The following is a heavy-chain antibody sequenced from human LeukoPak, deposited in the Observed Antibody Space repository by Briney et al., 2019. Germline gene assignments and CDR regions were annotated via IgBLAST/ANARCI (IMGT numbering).Heavy chain of an antibody. CDR2: ISSTSSYI. J-gene: IGHJ4*02. D-gene: IGHD4-17*01. CDR1: GFTFSSYS. Sequence: GGSLRLSCAASGFTFSSYSMNWVRQAPGKGLEWVSFISSTSSYIYYADSVKGRFTISRDNAKNSLYLQMNSLRAEDTAVYYCARAPYGDYASHWGQGTLVTVSS. CDR3: ARAPYGDYASH. V-gene: IGHV3-21*01.